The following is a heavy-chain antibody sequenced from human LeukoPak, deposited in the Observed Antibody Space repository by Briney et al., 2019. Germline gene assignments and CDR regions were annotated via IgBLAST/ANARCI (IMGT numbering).Heavy chain of an antibody. Sequence: SVKVSCKASGGTFSSYAISWVRQAPGQGLEWMGGIIPIFGTANYAQKFQGRVTITADESTSTAYMELSSLRSEDTAVYYCARDSEGGSGWFDPWGQGTLVTVSS. V-gene: IGHV1-69*13. CDR1: GGTFSSYA. CDR3: ARDSEGGSGWFDP. D-gene: IGHD2-15*01. J-gene: IGHJ5*02. CDR2: IIPIFGTA.